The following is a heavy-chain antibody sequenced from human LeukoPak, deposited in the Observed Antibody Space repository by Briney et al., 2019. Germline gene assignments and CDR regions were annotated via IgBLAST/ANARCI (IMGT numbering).Heavy chain of an antibody. V-gene: IGHV4-4*07. CDR1: GGSISSYY. D-gene: IGHD4-17*01. CDR3: ARIKSYGDSGDY. CDR2: MYSSGS. J-gene: IGHJ4*02. Sequence: SETLSLTCTVSGGSISSYYLSWIRQTAGKGREWIGRMYSSGSNYNPSLKSRVTMSIDTSTNQLSLKLSSVTAADTAVYYCARIKSYGDSGDYWGQGTLVTVSS.